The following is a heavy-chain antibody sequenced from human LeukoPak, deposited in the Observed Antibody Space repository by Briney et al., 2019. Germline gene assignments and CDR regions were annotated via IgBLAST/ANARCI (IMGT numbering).Heavy chain of an antibody. Sequence: GGSLRLSCAASGFTFSSYSMNWVRQAPGKGLEWVSSISSSSSYIYYGDSVKGRFTISRDNAKNSLYLQMNSLRVEDTAVYYCARGGRGYSYGYVLAAFNIWGQGTMVTVSS. D-gene: IGHD5-18*01. CDR1: GFTFSSYS. CDR2: ISSSSSYI. J-gene: IGHJ3*02. V-gene: IGHV3-21*01. CDR3: ARGGRGYSYGYVLAAFNI.